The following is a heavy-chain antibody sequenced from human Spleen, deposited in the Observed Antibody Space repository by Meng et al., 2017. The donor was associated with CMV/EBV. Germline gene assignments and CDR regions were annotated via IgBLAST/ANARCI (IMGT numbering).Heavy chain of an antibody. CDR1: GYTFTSYY. J-gene: IGHJ6*02. CDR2: INPSGGNT. Sequence: ASVKVSCKASGYTFTSYYMHWVRQAPGQGLEWMGIINPSGGNTRYAQKFQGRVTMTRDTSTSTVYMEPSSLRSEDTAVYYCAVTNPHNYYGMDVWGQGTTVTVSS. V-gene: IGHV1-46*01. D-gene: IGHD4-11*01. CDR3: AVTNPHNYYGMDV.